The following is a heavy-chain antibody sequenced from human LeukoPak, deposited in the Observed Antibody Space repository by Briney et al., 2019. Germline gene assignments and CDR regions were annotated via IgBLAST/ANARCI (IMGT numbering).Heavy chain of an antibody. Sequence: GESLKISCKGSGYSFTSYWIGWVRQMPGKGLEWMGIIYPGDSDTRYSPSFQGQVTISADESISTAYLQWSSLKASDTAMYYCATITTYYDILTGYYTNWFDPWGQGTLVTVSS. CDR2: IYPGDSDT. CDR1: GYSFTSYW. V-gene: IGHV5-51*01. J-gene: IGHJ5*02. CDR3: ATITTYYDILTGYYTNWFDP. D-gene: IGHD3-9*01.